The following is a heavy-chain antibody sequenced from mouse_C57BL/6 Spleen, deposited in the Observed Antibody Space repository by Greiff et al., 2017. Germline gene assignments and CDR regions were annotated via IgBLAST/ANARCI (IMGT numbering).Heavy chain of an antibody. Sequence: QVQLQQSGPELVKPGASVKISCKASGYSFTSYYIHWVKQRPGQGLEWIGWIYPGSGNTKYNEKFKGKATLTADTSSSTAYMQLSSLTSEDSAVYYCARPTVVAKAMDYWGQGTSVTVSS. CDR2: IYPGSGNT. J-gene: IGHJ4*01. D-gene: IGHD1-1*01. CDR1: GYSFTSYY. CDR3: ARPTVVAKAMDY. V-gene: IGHV1-66*01.